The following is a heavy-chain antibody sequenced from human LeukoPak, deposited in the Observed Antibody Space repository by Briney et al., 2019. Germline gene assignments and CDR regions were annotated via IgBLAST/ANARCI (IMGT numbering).Heavy chain of an antibody. D-gene: IGHD2-8*01. CDR3: ARLAYCSNDVCYSNYYYSMDV. V-gene: IGHV5-51*01. J-gene: IGHJ6*03. Sequence: GESLKISCKGSGYTFSSYWVGWVRQMPGKGLEWMGIIYPDDSDTRYGPSFQGQVTISADKSISTAYLQWSSLKASDTAMYYCARLAYCSNDVCYSNYYYSMDVWGKGTTVTVSS. CDR2: IYPDDSDT. CDR1: GYTFSSYW.